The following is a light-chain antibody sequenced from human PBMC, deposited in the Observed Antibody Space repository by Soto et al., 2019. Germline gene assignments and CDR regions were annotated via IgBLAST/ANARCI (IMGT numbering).Light chain of an antibody. J-gene: IGKJ4*01. Sequence: VLTQSPATLSLSPGERATLSCRASQSINSYLAWYQQKPGQAPRLLIYDASNRATGIPARFSGSGSGTDCTLIISSLEPEDFSVYDCQQQNNWPLTFGGGTKVDIK. V-gene: IGKV3-11*01. CDR3: QQQNNWPLT. CDR2: DAS. CDR1: QSINSY.